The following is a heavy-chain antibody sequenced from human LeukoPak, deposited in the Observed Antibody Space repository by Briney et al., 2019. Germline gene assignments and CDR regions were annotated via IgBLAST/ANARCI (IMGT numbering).Heavy chain of an antibody. V-gene: IGHV3-9*01. CDR1: GFTFDDYA. J-gene: IGHJ4*02. Sequence: QSGGSLRLSCAASGFTFDDYAMHWVRQAPGKGLEWVSGISWNSGSIGYADSVKGRFTISRDNAKNSLYLQMNSLRAEDTALYYCAKDIDPGIAVADFDYWGQGTLVTVSS. CDR3: AKDIDPGIAVADFDY. CDR2: ISWNSGSI. D-gene: IGHD6-19*01.